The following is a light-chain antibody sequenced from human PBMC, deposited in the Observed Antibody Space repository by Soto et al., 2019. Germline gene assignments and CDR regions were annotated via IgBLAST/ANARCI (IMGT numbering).Light chain of an antibody. Sequence: EIVLTHSPGTLSFSPGDRATLSCRARQSVSSDYLAWYQQKPGQAPRLLIYGASTRATGIPARFSGSGSGTEFTLTISSLQSEDFAVYFCQQYDDWLRLTFGGGTKVDIK. V-gene: IGKV3-15*01. CDR1: QSVSSDY. J-gene: IGKJ4*02. CDR3: QQYDDWLRLT. CDR2: GAS.